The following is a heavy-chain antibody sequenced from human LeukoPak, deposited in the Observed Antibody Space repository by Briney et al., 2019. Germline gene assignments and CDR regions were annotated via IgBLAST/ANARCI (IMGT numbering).Heavy chain of an antibody. CDR3: PRGAFAGGYFDY. J-gene: IGHJ4*02. V-gene: IGHV3-64D*06. D-gene: IGHD6-13*01. CDR2: ISSNGGSS. Sequence: PGGSLRLSCSASGFTFSSYAMHWVRQAPGKGLEYVSAISSNGGSSYYAVSVKGRFTISRDNSKNTLYLQMSSLRAEDTAVYYCPRGAFAGGYFDYWGQGTLVTVSS. CDR1: GFTFSSYA.